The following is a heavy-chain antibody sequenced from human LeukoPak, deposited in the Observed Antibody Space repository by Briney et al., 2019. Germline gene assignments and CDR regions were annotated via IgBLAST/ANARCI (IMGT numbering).Heavy chain of an antibody. CDR2: IIPIFGTA. V-gene: IGHV1-69*05. CDR3: ARDNGGSYYVYFDY. J-gene: IGHJ4*02. D-gene: IGHD1-26*01. Sequence: GASVKVSCKASGGTFSSYAISWVRQAPGQGLEWMGGIIPIFGTANYAQKFQGRVTMTRDTSISTAYMELSRLRSDDTAVYYCARDNGGSYYVYFDYWGQGTLVTVSS. CDR1: GGTFSSYA.